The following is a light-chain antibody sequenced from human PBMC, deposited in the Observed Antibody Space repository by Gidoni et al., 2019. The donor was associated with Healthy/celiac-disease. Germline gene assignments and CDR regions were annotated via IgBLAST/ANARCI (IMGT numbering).Light chain of an antibody. CDR3: MQALQTPWT. V-gene: IGKV2-28*01. J-gene: IGKJ1*01. CDR2: LGS. Sequence: DIVMTQSQLSLPVTPGEPASIPCRSSQSLLHSNGYNYLDWYLQKPGQSPQLLIYLGSNRASGVPDRFSGSGSGTDFTLKISRVEAEDVGVYYCMQALQTPWTFGQGTQGGNQT. CDR1: QSLLHSNGYNY.